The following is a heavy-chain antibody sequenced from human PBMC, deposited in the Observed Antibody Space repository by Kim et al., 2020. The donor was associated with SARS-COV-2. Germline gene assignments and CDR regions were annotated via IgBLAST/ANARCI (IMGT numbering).Heavy chain of an antibody. V-gene: IGHV3-23*01. Sequence: ADSVKGRFTISRDNSKNTLYLQMNSLRAEDTAVYYCAKDLAKYDIDAFDIWGQGTMVTVSS. D-gene: IGHD3-22*01. CDR3: AKDLAKYDIDAFDI. J-gene: IGHJ3*02.